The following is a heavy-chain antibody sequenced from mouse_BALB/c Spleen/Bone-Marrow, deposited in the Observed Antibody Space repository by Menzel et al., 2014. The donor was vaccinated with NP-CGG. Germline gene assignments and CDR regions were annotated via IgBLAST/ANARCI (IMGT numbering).Heavy chain of an antibody. J-gene: IGHJ3*01. D-gene: IGHD1-1*01. Sequence: EVQGVESGAELVKPGASVKLSCTASGFNIKDTYMHWVKQRPEQGLEWIGRIDPASGNTKFDPKFQGKATIASDTSSNTAYLRLSSLTSEDTAVYYCAAYYYVSSYGFAYWGQGTLVTVSA. CDR2: IDPASGNT. CDR3: AAYYYVSSYGFAY. V-gene: IGHV14-3*02. CDR1: GFNIKDTY.